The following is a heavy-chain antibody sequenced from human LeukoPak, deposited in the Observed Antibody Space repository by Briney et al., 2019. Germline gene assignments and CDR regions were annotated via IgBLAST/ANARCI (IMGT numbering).Heavy chain of an antibody. J-gene: IGHJ6*03. Sequence: GGSLRLSCAASGFTVSSNHMSWVRQAPGKGLEWVSYISSSSSTIYYADSVKGRFTISRDNAKNSLSLQMNSLRAEDTAVYYCARAAQHYDFWSGSHLDYMDVWGKGATVTVSS. CDR3: ARAAQHYDFWSGSHLDYMDV. V-gene: IGHV3-48*01. D-gene: IGHD3-3*01. CDR1: GFTVSSNH. CDR2: ISSSSSTI.